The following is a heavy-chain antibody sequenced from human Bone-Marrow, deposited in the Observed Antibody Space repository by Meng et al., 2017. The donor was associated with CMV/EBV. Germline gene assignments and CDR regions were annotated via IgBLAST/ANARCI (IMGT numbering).Heavy chain of an antibody. CDR2: ITWNSGRT. Sequence: SPMISCVASGFTFDDYAMHWVRQAPGTGLEWVSGITWNSGRTGYADSVKGRFTISRDNAKNSLYLQMNSLRPEATALYYCAKADCGGNCPFDYWGQGTLVTVSS. CDR3: AKADCGGNCPFDY. J-gene: IGHJ4*02. V-gene: IGHV3-9*01. CDR1: GFTFDDYA. D-gene: IGHD2-21*01.